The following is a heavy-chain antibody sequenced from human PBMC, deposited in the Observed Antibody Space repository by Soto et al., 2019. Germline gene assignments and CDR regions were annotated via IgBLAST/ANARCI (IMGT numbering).Heavy chain of an antibody. V-gene: IGHV3-23*01. J-gene: IGHJ4*02. CDR2: ISGSGGST. CDR1: GFTFSSYA. Sequence: EVQLLESGGGLVQPGGSLRLSCAASGFTFSSYAMSWVRQAPGKGLEWVSAISGSGGSTYYEDSVKGRFTISRDNSKNTLYLQMNSLRAEDRAVYYCAKRGIAVAGTGLFDYWGQGTLVTVSS. CDR3: AKRGIAVAGTGLFDY. D-gene: IGHD6-19*01.